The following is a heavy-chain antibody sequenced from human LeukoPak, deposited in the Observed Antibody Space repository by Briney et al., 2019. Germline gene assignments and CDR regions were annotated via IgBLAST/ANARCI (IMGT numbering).Heavy chain of an antibody. V-gene: IGHV3-20*04. CDR2: INWNGAST. D-gene: IGHD3-22*01. Sequence: TGGSLRLSCAASGFTFDDYGMSWVRQAPGKGLEWVAGINWNGASTFYGDFVKGRFTISRDNAKKSLYLQMNSLRAEDTAFYYCARGEYYDSGGYYYLVWDFWGQGALVTVSS. CDR1: GFTFDDYG. J-gene: IGHJ4*02. CDR3: ARGEYYDSGGYYYLVWDF.